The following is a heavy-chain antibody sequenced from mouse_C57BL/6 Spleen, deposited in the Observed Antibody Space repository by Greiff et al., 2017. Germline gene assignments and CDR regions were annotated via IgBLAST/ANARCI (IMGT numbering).Heavy chain of an antibody. Sequence: QVQLQQSGAELVRPGASVTLSCKASGYAFTDYEMHWVKQTPVHGLEWIGAIDPETGGTAYNQKFKGKAILTADKSSSTAYMELRSLTSEDSAVYYCTRRAGYWGQGTTLTVSS. J-gene: IGHJ2*01. CDR3: TRRAGY. CDR2: IDPETGGT. V-gene: IGHV1-15*01. D-gene: IGHD3-1*01. CDR1: GYAFTDYE.